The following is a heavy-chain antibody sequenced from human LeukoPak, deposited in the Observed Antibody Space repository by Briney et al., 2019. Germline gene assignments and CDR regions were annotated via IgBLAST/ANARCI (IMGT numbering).Heavy chain of an antibody. CDR2: INPSGGTT. V-gene: IGHV1-46*01. Sequence: GASVKVSCKASGYTFTNYYMHWVRQAPGQGLEWMGLINPSGGTTSYAQKFQGRVTMTRETSTSTAYMELSSLRSEDMAVYYCARGSGWYSNLHFDYWGQGTLVTVSS. D-gene: IGHD6-19*01. CDR3: ARGSGWYSNLHFDY. CDR1: GYTFTNYY. J-gene: IGHJ4*02.